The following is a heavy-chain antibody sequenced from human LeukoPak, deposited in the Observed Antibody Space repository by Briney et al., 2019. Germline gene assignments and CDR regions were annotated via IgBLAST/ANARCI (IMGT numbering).Heavy chain of an antibody. V-gene: IGHV4-61*08. CDR3: ARAHQSERVLWFGELFFDY. D-gene: IGHD3-10*01. J-gene: IGHJ4*02. CDR2: IYYSGST. CDR1: GGSISSGGYY. Sequence: SETLSLTCTVSGGSISSGGYYWSWIRQHPGKGLEWIGYIYYSGSTNYNPSLKSRVTISVDTSKNQFSLKLSSVTAADTAVYYCARAHQSERVLWFGELFFDYWGQGTLVTVSS.